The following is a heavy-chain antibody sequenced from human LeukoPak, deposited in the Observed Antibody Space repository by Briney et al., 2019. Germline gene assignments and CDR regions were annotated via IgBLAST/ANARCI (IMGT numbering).Heavy chain of an antibody. Sequence: GASVKVSCKASGGTFSSYAISWVRQAPGQGLEWMGGIIPIFGTANYAQKFQGRVTITADKSTSTAYMELSSLRSDDTAVYYCARALEGYRAAAGRGYYYYYMDVWGKGTTVTISS. D-gene: IGHD6-13*01. J-gene: IGHJ6*03. CDR1: GGTFSSYA. CDR2: IIPIFGTA. V-gene: IGHV1-69*06. CDR3: ARALEGYRAAAGRGYYYYYMDV.